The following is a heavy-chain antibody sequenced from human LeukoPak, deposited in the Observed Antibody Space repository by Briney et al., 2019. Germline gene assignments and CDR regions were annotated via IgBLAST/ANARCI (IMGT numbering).Heavy chain of an antibody. CDR3: ARDFCGADCYGQRFYFDY. CDR2: INNNGRA. CDR1: GDSIGTKY. V-gene: IGHV4-4*07. J-gene: IGHJ4*02. Sequence: PSETLSLTCTVSGDSIGTKYLNWIRQPAGKGLEWIGRINNNGRAHYNVSLQSRVTMSVDPSKKQFSLLMYSVTAADTAVYYCARDFCGADCYGQRFYFDYWGQGALVTVSS. D-gene: IGHD2-21*02.